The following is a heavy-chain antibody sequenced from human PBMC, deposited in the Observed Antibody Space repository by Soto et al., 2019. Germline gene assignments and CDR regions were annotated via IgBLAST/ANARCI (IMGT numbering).Heavy chain of an antibody. CDR1: GYTFTGYY. CDR2: INPNSGGT. Sequence: ASVKVSCKASGYTFTGYYMHWVRRAPGQGLEWMGWINPNSGGTNYAQKFQGWVTMTRDTSISTAYMELSRLRSDDTAVYYCARSKPVAEFDPWGQGTLVTVSS. V-gene: IGHV1-2*04. J-gene: IGHJ5*02. CDR3: ARSKPVAEFDP.